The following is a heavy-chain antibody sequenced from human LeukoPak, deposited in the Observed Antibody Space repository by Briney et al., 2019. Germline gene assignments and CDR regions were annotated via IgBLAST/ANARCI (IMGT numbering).Heavy chain of an antibody. Sequence: SGTLSLTCAVSGGSISSSNWWSWVRQPPGKGLEWIGQIYHSGSTNYNPSLKSRVTISVDKSKNQFSLKLRSVTAADTAVYYCARPLSLGYCSGGSCYGRGAWFDRWGQGALVTVSS. CDR2: IYHSGST. D-gene: IGHD2-15*01. CDR1: GGSISSSNW. CDR3: ARPLSLGYCSGGSCYGRGAWFDR. V-gene: IGHV4-4*02. J-gene: IGHJ5*02.